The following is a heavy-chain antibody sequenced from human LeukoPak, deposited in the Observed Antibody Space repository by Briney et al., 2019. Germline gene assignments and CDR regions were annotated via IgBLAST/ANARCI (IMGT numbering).Heavy chain of an antibody. V-gene: IGHV1-2*02. Sequence: ASVKVSCKASGYTFTGYYIHWVRQAPGQGLEWMGWINPNSGGTNYAQKSQGRVTMTRDTSITYMELSSLRSDDTAVYYCARAYSGYEAFDYWGQGTLVTVSS. CDR3: ARAYSGYEAFDY. CDR2: INPNSGGT. D-gene: IGHD5-12*01. CDR1: GYTFTGYY. J-gene: IGHJ4*02.